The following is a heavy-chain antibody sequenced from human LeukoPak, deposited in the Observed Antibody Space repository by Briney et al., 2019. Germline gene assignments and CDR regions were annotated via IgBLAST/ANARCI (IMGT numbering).Heavy chain of an antibody. J-gene: IGHJ3*02. CDR1: GFILSDHY. Sequence: GSLRLSCAASGFILSDHYIDWVRQPPGKGLEWIGEIHHSGTTTYNPSLKSRLTISVDKSKNQFSLTLNSVTAADTAVYFCTREGLNDYNNPTDAFDIWGQGTMVTVSS. CDR2: IHHSGTT. V-gene: IGHV4-4*01. D-gene: IGHD4-11*01. CDR3: TREGLNDYNNPTDAFDI.